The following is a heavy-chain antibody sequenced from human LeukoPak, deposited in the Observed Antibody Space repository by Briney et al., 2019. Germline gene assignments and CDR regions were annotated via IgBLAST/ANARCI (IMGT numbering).Heavy chain of an antibody. V-gene: IGHV3-49*03. Sequence: PGGSLRLSCTASGFTFGDYAMSWFRQAPGKGLEWVGFIRSKAYGGTTEYAASVKVRFTISRDDSKSIAYLQMNSLKTEDTAVYYCTRITPTYYDILTGYSGYWGQGTLVTVSS. CDR2: IRSKAYGGTT. J-gene: IGHJ4*02. D-gene: IGHD3-9*01. CDR1: GFTFGDYA. CDR3: TRITPTYYDILTGYSGY.